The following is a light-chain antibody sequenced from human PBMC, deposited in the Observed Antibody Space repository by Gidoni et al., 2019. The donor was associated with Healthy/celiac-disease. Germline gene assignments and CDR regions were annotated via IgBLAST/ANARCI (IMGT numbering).Light chain of an antibody. Sequence: EIVMTQSPATLSVSPGERATLSCRASQSVSSNLAWYQQKPGQAPRLRIYGASTRATGIPARFSGSGSGTEFTLIISSLQSEDCAVYYCQQYNNWPPTFGGGTKVEIK. J-gene: IGKJ4*01. CDR3: QQYNNWPPT. CDR1: QSVSSN. V-gene: IGKV3-15*01. CDR2: GAS.